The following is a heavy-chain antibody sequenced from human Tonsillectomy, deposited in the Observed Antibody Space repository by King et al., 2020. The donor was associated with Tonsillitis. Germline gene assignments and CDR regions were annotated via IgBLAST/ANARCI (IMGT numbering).Heavy chain of an antibody. D-gene: IGHD5-12*01. Sequence: QLQESGPGLVKPSQTLSLTCIVSGGSISSGGHYWSWIRQHPGKGLEWIGYIYYSANTHNPGAYNNPSLKSRVTISGDTSKNQFSLKLNSVTAADTAVYYCARYVDGVFDPWGQGTLVAVSS. J-gene: IGHJ5*02. CDR2: IYYSANTHNPGA. CDR3: ARYVDGVFDP. CDR1: GGSISSGGHY. V-gene: IGHV4-31*03.